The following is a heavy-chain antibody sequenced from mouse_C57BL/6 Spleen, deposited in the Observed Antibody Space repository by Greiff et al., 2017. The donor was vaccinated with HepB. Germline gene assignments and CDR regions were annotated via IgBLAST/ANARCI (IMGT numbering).Heavy chain of an antibody. D-gene: IGHD2-10*01. CDR3: VQGFSYYGYAMDY. J-gene: IGHJ4*01. CDR1: GYAFSSSW. Sequence: QVQLQQSGPELVKPGASVKISCKVSGYAFSSSWMNWVKQRPGKGLEWIGRIYPGDGDTNYNGKFKGKATLTADKSSSTAYMQLSSLTSEDSAVYFWVQGFSYYGYAMDYWGQGTSVTVSS. V-gene: IGHV1-82*01. CDR2: IYPGDGDT.